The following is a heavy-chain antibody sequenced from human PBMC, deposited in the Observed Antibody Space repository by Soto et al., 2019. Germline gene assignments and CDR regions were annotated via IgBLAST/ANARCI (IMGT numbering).Heavy chain of an antibody. D-gene: IGHD5-12*01. CDR2: IIPIFGTA. CDR3: ARCLTDGYNSFYWFDP. V-gene: IGHV1-69*13. J-gene: IGHJ5*02. Sequence: ASVTVSCKASGGTFSSYAISWVRQAPGQGLEWMGGIIPIFGTANYAQKFQGRVTITADESTSTAYMELSSLRSEDTAVYYCARCLTDGYNSFYWFDPWGQGTLVTVSS. CDR1: GGTFSSYA.